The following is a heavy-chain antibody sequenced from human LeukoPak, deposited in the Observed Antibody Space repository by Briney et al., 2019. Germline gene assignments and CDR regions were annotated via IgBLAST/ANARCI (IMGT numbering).Heavy chain of an antibody. J-gene: IGHJ4*02. Sequence: PGGSLRLSCAASGFTFSSYAMSWVRQAPGKGLEWVSAISGSGGSAYYADSVKGRFTISRDNSKNTLYLQMNSLRAEDTAVYYCAKVGKRQVSYFDYWGQGTLVTVSS. CDR1: GFTFSSYA. CDR3: AKVGKRQVSYFDY. V-gene: IGHV3-23*01. CDR2: ISGSGGSA.